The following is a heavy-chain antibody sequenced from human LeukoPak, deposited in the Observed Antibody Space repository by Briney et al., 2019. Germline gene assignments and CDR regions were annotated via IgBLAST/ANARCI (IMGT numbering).Heavy chain of an antibody. V-gene: IGHV5-51*01. CDR1: GYSFTSYW. CDR2: IYPGDSDT. Sequence: GESLKISCKGSGYSFTSYWIGWVRQMPGKGLEWMGIIYPGDSDTRYSPSFQGQVTISADKSISTAYLQCSSLKASDTAMYYCARSTTVTTYYFDYWGQGTLVTVSS. J-gene: IGHJ4*02. D-gene: IGHD4-17*01. CDR3: ARSTTVTTYYFDY.